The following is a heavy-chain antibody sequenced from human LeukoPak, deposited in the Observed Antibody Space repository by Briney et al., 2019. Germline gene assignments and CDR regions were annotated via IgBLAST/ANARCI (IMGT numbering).Heavy chain of an antibody. J-gene: IGHJ3*02. Sequence: PGGSLRLSCSASGFTFSSYALHWVRQAPGKGLEYVSGISRNGDSTYYADSVKGRFTISRDNAKNTLYLQMNSLRAEDTAVYYCAKDHYVSGRYDAFDIWGQGTMVTVSS. V-gene: IGHV3-64*04. CDR3: AKDHYVSGRYDAFDI. CDR2: ISRNGDST. CDR1: GFTFSSYA. D-gene: IGHD3-10*01.